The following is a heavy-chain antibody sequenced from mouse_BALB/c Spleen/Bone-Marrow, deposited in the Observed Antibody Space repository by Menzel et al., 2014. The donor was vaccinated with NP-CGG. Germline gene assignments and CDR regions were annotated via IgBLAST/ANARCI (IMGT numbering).Heavy chain of an antibody. Sequence: QVQLQQSGAELVRPGSSVKISCKASGYAFSVYWMNWVKQRPGQGLEWIGQIYPGDGDTNYNGKFKGRATLTADKSSNTAYMQLGSLTSEDSAVYFCARGGISVDYWGQGTTLTVSS. V-gene: IGHV1-80*01. J-gene: IGHJ2*01. CDR3: ARGGISVDY. CDR2: IYPGDGDT. CDR1: GYAFSVYW.